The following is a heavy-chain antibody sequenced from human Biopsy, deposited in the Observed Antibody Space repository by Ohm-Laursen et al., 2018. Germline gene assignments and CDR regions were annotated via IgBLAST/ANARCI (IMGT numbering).Heavy chain of an antibody. J-gene: IGHJ6*02. CDR3: ASMPAAIHEPNYSYYGMHV. Sequence: SQTLSLTCTVSGDSVSSGSFYWTWIRQPPGQGLEYIGYIYYSGSINYNPSLKSRVTISLDTSKNQFSLKLSSVTAADTAVYYCASMPAAIHEPNYSYYGMHVWGQGTTVTVSS. D-gene: IGHD2-2*02. V-gene: IGHV4-61*01. CDR2: IYYSGSI. CDR1: GDSVSSGSFY.